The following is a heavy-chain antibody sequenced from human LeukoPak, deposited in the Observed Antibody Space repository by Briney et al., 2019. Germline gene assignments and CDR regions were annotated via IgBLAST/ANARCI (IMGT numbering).Heavy chain of an antibody. D-gene: IGHD3-3*01. Sequence: SVKVSCKASGGTFSSYTISWVRQAPGQGLEWMGRMIPILGIANYAQKFQGRVTITADKSTSTAYMELSSLRSEDTAVYYCARAIFGVVIKDENAFDIWGQGTMVTVSS. CDR1: GGTFSSYT. J-gene: IGHJ3*02. CDR2: MIPILGIA. V-gene: IGHV1-69*02. CDR3: ARAIFGVVIKDENAFDI.